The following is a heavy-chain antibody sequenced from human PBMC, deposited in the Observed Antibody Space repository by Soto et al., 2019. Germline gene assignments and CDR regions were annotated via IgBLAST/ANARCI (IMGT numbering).Heavy chain of an antibody. V-gene: IGHV3-74*01. CDR2: INSDGSST. Sequence: GGSLRLSCAASGFTFSSYWMHWVRQAPGKGLVWVSRINSDGSSTSYADSVKGRFTISRDNAKNTLYLQMNSMRAEDTAVYYCACYGELLWFGDNTKYPSPYYYMDVWGKGTTVTVSS. J-gene: IGHJ6*03. CDR1: GFTFSSYW. D-gene: IGHD3-10*01. CDR3: ACYGELLWFGDNTKYPSPYYYMDV.